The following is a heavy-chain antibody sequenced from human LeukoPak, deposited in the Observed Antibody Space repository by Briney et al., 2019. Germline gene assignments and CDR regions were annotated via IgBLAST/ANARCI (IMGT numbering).Heavy chain of an antibody. D-gene: IGHD4-17*01. CDR2: ISRSGDST. Sequence: PGGSLRLSCAASGFSFSSYDMSWIRQAPGKGLEWVSAISRSGDSTYYTDSVKGRFTISRDNSRNTLSLQMNNLRAEDTVVYYCAKGGVDYWGQGTLVTVSS. J-gene: IGHJ4*02. CDR1: GFSFSSYD. CDR3: AKGGVDY. V-gene: IGHV3-23*01.